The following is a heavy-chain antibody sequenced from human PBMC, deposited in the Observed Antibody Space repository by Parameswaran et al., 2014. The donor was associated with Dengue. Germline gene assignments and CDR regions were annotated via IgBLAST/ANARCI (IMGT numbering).Heavy chain of an antibody. V-gene: IGHV1-2*02. CDR3: ARVPGHFDY. CDR2: INPNSGGT. J-gene: IGHJ4*02. Sequence: WVRQAPGQGLEWMGWINPNSGGTNYAQKFQGRVTMTRDTSISTACMELSRLRSDDTAVYYCARVPGHFDYWGQGTLVTVSS.